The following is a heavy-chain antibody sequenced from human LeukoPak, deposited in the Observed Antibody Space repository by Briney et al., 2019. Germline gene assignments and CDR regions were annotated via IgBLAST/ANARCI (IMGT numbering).Heavy chain of an antibody. CDR2: INPVGGST. J-gene: IGHJ6*02. V-gene: IGHV1-46*01. CDR1: GYSFTSFY. D-gene: IGHD2-2*01. Sequence: GASVKVSCKASGYSFTSFYIHWVRQAPGQGLEWMGIINPVGGSTTYAQKLQGRVTMTTDTSTSTAYMELRSLRSDDTAVYYCARDRAVVVPAAPSYYYYGMDVWGQGTTVTVSS. CDR3: ARDRAVVVPAAPSYYYYGMDV.